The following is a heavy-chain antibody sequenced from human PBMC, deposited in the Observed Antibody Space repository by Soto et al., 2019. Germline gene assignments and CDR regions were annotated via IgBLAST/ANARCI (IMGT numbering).Heavy chain of an antibody. V-gene: IGHV6-1*01. Sequence: QSQTLSLTCAISGDSVSSNSAAWNWIRQSPSRGLEWLGRTYYRSKWYNDYAVSVKSRITINPDTSKNQFSLQLNSVTPEDTAVYYCAQGNSGSHAPDFDYWGQGTLVTVSS. D-gene: IGHD1-26*01. J-gene: IGHJ4*02. CDR2: TYYRSKWYN. CDR3: AQGNSGSHAPDFDY. CDR1: GDSVSSNSAA.